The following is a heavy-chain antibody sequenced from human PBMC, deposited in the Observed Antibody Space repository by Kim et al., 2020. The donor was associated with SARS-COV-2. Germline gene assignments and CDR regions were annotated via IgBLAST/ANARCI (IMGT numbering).Heavy chain of an antibody. J-gene: IGHJ2*01. D-gene: IGHD3-16*01. V-gene: IGHV3-74*01. CDR2: INSDGSSI. CDR3: AKVGVDWYFDL. CDR1: GFTFSRTW. Sequence: GGSLRLSCAASGFTFSRTWMYWVRQAPGKGLVWVSRINSDGSSITYADSVKGRFTISRDNAKNTLHLQMNTLTAEDTAVYYCAKVGVDWYFDLWGRGTL.